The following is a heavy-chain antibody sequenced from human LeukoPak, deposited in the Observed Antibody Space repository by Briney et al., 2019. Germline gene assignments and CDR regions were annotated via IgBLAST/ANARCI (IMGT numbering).Heavy chain of an antibody. CDR2: IIPIFGTA. CDR3: ARARWGLGYFDY. J-gene: IGHJ4*02. V-gene: IGHV1-69*13. D-gene: IGHD2-21*01. CDR1: GGTFSSYA. Sequence: SVKVSCKASGGTFSSYAISWVRQAPGQGLEWMGGIIPIFGTANYAQKFQGRVTITADESTSTAYMELSSLRSEDTAVYYCARARWGLGYFDYWGQGTLVTVSS.